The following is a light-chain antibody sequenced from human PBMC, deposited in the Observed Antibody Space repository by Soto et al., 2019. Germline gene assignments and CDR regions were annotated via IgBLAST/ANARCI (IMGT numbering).Light chain of an antibody. V-gene: IGKV1-17*01. CDR1: QGIRTD. CDR2: AAS. J-gene: IGKJ1*01. CDR3: LQHNSYPRT. Sequence: QMTQSAFSLSASVGEGVTITCRASQGIRTDLGWYQQKPGKAPSLLIYAASSLQSGVPSRFSGSGSGTEFTLTISSLQPEDFATYYCLQHNSYPRTFGQGTKADI.